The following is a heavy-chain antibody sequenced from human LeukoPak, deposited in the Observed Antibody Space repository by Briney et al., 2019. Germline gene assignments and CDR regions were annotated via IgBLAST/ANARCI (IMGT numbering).Heavy chain of an antibody. CDR1: GFTFSSYG. J-gene: IGHJ4*02. Sequence: GGSLRLSCAASGFTFSSYGMHWVRQAPGKGLEWVAFIRYDGSNKYYADSVKGRFTISRDNSKNTLYLQMNSLRAEDTAVYYCAKDHYRTWYFDYWGQGTLVTVSS. V-gene: IGHV3-30*02. D-gene: IGHD1-1*01. CDR2: IRYDGSNK. CDR3: AKDHYRTWYFDY.